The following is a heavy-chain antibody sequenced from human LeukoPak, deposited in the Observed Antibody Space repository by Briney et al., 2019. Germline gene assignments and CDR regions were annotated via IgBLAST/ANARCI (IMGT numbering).Heavy chain of an antibody. V-gene: IGHV3-48*03. CDR1: GFTFSSYE. CDR2: ISSSGSTI. J-gene: IGHJ3*02. CDR3: ARVGLSSSGWPVAFDI. Sequence: GGSLRLSCAASGFTFSSYEMNWVRQAPGKGLEWVSYISSSGSTIYYADSVKGRFTISRDNAKNSLYLQMNSLRAEDTAVYYCARVGLSSSGWPVAFDIWGQGTMVTVSS. D-gene: IGHD6-19*01.